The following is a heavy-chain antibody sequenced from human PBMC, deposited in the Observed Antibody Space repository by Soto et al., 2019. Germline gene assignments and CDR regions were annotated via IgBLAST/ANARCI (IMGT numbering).Heavy chain of an antibody. V-gene: IGHV4-31*02. CDR2: THYTGIA. J-gene: IGHJ4*02. CDR3: AREGADYYFDY. D-gene: IGHD2-21*02. Sequence: WTWIRQHPGKGLEWIGYTHYTGIADYNPSLKNRVSISADTSKNQFSLKLTSVTAADTAVYYCAREGADYYFDYWGQGTLFTVSS.